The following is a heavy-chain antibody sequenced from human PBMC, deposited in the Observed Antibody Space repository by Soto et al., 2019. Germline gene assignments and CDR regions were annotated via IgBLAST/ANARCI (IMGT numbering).Heavy chain of an antibody. Sequence: QAHLEQSGAELNRPGASLKVSCKASGSTCSDFDINWLRQASGQGPEWMGWLNAKSGDTFFAQRFQGKCNMTWETFLSTAYMEVGSLTSDDKAMYYSARGNPFNYAGFDVWGHGITVAFSS. CDR1: GSTCSDFD. CDR3: ARGNPFNYAGFDV. J-gene: IGHJ6*02. D-gene: IGHD3-16*01. V-gene: IGHV1-8*01. CDR2: LNAKSGDT.